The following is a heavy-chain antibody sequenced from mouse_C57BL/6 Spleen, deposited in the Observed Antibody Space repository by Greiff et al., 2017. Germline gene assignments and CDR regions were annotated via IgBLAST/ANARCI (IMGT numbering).Heavy chain of an antibody. J-gene: IGHJ1*03. Sequence: QVQLQQSGAELVRPGASVTLSCKASGYTFTDYEMHWVKQTPVHGLEWIGAIDPETGGTAYNQKFKGKAILTADKSSSTAYMELRSLTSEDSAVYYWTRAITTVVEGWYFDVWGTGTTVTVSS. V-gene: IGHV1-15*01. D-gene: IGHD1-1*01. CDR2: IDPETGGT. CDR1: GYTFTDYE. CDR3: TRAITTVVEGWYFDV.